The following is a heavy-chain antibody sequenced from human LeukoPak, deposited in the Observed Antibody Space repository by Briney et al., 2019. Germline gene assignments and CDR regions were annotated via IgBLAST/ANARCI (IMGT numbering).Heavy chain of an antibody. J-gene: IGHJ4*02. V-gene: IGHV4-34*01. CDR2: INHSGST. Sequence: SETLSLTCAVYGGSFSGYYWSWIRQPPGKGLEWIGEINHSGSTNYNPSLKSRVTISVDTSKNQFSLKLSSVTAADTAVYYCAGIGYCSSTTCTDLIRGYWGQGTLVTVSS. CDR1: GGSFSGYY. CDR3: AGIGYCSSTTCTDLIRGY. D-gene: IGHD2-2*01.